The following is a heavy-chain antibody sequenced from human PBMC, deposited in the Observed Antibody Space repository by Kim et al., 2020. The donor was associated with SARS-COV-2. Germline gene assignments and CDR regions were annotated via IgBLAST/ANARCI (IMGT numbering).Heavy chain of an antibody. CDR3: ARDLDGSGSFVDY. V-gene: IGHV1-8*01. J-gene: IGHJ4*02. Sequence: YTQNFQGRVTLTRDTSISTAYMERSSLTSEDTATYYCARDLDGSGSFVDYWGQGTLVTVSS. D-gene: IGHD3-10*01.